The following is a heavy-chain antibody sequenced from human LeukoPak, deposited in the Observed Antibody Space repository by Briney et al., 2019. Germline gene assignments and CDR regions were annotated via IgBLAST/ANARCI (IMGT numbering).Heavy chain of an antibody. V-gene: IGHV3-23*01. CDR1: GFTFSIYA. CDR3: TRKTPGRTPFDY. D-gene: IGHD2-15*01. Sequence: GGSLRLSCLASGFTFSIYAMDWVRQAPGQGLKWVSAVGTSADTYYADSVRGRFTISRDNSKNTLYLQMDSLRAEDTAIYYCTRKTPGRTPFDYWGQGTLVTVSS. CDR2: VGTSADT. J-gene: IGHJ4*02.